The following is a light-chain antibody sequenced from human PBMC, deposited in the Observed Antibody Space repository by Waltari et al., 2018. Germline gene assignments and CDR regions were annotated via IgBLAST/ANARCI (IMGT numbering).Light chain of an antibody. CDR2: DAS. Sequence: EIVLTQSPATLSLSPGERATLSCRASQSVSSYLAWYQPKPGQAPRLLNYDASNRATGLPTRVRGSGSGTELNFNISSLEPEDFAVYYCQQRSNWPLLTFGGGTKVEIK. CDR1: QSVSSY. J-gene: IGKJ4*01. V-gene: IGKV3-11*01. CDR3: QQRSNWPLLT.